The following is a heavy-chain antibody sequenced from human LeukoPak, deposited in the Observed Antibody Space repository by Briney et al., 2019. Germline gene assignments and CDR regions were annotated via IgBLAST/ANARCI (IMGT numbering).Heavy chain of an antibody. D-gene: IGHD2-2*01. V-gene: IGHV3-74*01. CDR2: INGDGSSR. J-gene: IGHJ4*02. CDR3: AHGSMYQLDY. Sequence: GGSLRLSCAASGFTLSNYWMHWARQAPGKGLVWVSRINGDGSSRNYADSVKGRFTISRDNAKNILYLQMNSLRAEDTAVYYCAHGSMYQLDYWGQGTLVTVSS. CDR1: GFTLSNYW.